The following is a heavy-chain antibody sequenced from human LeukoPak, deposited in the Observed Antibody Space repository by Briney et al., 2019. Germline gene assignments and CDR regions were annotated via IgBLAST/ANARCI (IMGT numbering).Heavy chain of an antibody. CDR2: INPSSGST. D-gene: IGHD5-18*01. CDR1: GYTFTSYF. CDR3: ARVGPGYSYGFDY. Sequence: ASVKVSCKASGYTFTSYFMHWVRQAPGQGLEWMGTINPSSGSTNYAQKFQGRVTMTRDTSASIVYMELSSLRSEDTAVYYCARVGPGYSYGFDYWGQGTLVTVSS. V-gene: IGHV1-46*01. J-gene: IGHJ4*02.